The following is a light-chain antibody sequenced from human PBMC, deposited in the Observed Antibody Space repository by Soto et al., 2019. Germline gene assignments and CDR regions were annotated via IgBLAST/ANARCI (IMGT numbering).Light chain of an antibody. CDR2: DVS. V-gene: IGLV2-14*01. Sequence: QSALTQPASVFGSPGQSITISCTGTSSDVGGYNYVSWYQQHPGKVPKLMIYDVSNRPSGVSNRFSASKSGNTASLTISGLQAEDEADYYCSSYTSSSSLVFGGGTKLTVL. CDR3: SSYTSSSSLV. J-gene: IGLJ2*01. CDR1: SSDVGGYNY.